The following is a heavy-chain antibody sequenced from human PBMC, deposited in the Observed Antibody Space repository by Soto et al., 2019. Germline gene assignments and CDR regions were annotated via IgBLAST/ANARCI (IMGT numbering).Heavy chain of an antibody. CDR3: TRGWGYDSTDYYYAY. D-gene: IGHD3-22*01. J-gene: IGHJ4*02. V-gene: IGHV1-69*01. CDR1: GGTFSSYA. Sequence: QVQLVQSGAEVKKPGSSVKVSCKASGGTFSSYAISWVRQAPGQGLEWMGGIIPIFGTANHAQKFQGRVTIIADESTLTVYMELSSLRYDDTAIYYCTRGWGYDSTDYYYAYWGPGTPVIVSS. CDR2: IIPIFGTA.